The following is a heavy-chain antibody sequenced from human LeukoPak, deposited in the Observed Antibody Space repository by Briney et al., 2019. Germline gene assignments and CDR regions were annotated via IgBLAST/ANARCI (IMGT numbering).Heavy chain of an antibody. CDR3: ARVGAGRQVLIAFDI. Sequence: ASVKVSCKASGYTFTGYYMHWVRQAPRQGLGWMGWINPDSGGTDYAQEFQGRVTMTRDTSISTAYMELSRLRSDDTAVYYCARVGAGRQVLIAFDIWGQGTMVTVSS. D-gene: IGHD4/OR15-4a*01. CDR2: INPDSGGT. J-gene: IGHJ3*02. V-gene: IGHV1-2*02. CDR1: GYTFTGYY.